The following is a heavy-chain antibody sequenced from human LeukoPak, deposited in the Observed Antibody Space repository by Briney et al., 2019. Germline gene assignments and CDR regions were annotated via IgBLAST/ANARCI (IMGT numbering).Heavy chain of an antibody. V-gene: IGHV3-74*01. CDR1: GFTFSSYW. CDR3: ARGNYVMDV. J-gene: IGHJ6*02. Sequence: AESLSLSCAVSGFTFSSYWMCWVRQAPGKGLVWVSRINSDGSTTTNADAVKGRFTISRDKAKNTLYLQLNSLRVEDTAVYYCARGNYVMDVWGQGTTVIVSS. CDR2: INSDGSTT.